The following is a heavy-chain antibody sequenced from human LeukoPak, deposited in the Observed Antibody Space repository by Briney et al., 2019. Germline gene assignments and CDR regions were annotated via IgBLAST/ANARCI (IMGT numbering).Heavy chain of an antibody. CDR3: ARASNYDTSGYYFYWYFDL. V-gene: IGHV4-59*01. J-gene: IGHJ2*01. D-gene: IGHD3-22*01. CDR1: GGSISSYY. Sequence: PSETLSLTCNVSGGSISSYYWSWIRQPPGKGLEWIGDIFYSGSTNYDPSLKSRVTISIDTSKTQFSLKLNSVTAADTAVYYCARASNYDTSGYYFYWYFDLWGRGTLVTVSS. CDR2: IFYSGST.